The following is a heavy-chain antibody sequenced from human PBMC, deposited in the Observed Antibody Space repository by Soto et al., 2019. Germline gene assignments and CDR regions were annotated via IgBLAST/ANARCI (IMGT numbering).Heavy chain of an antibody. V-gene: IGHV3-30*03. CDR2: IPYDGSDN. J-gene: IGHJ6*02. CDR1: GFTFNSYV. D-gene: IGHD1-1*01. CDR3: ARQLSFYGMDV. Sequence: QVQLVGSGGGVVQPGRSLRLSCAASGFTFNSYVMHWVRQAPGKGLEWVAVIPYDGSDNYYADSVKGRFTISRDNSKYTLYLQMNSLRAEDTAVYYCARQLSFYGMDVWGLGTTVTVSS.